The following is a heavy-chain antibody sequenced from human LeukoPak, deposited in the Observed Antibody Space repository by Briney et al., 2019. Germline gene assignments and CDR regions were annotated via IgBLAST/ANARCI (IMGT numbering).Heavy chain of an antibody. Sequence: SETLSLTCTVSGGSISSYYWSWIRQPPGKGLEWIGYIYYSGSTNYNPSLKSRVTISVDTSKNQFSLKLSSVTAADTAVYYCARGEWSGTYNIYYYYYMDVWGKGSTVTISS. CDR3: ARGEWSGTYNIYYYYYMDV. D-gene: IGHD1-26*01. J-gene: IGHJ6*03. CDR2: IYYSGST. V-gene: IGHV4-59*01. CDR1: GGSISSYY.